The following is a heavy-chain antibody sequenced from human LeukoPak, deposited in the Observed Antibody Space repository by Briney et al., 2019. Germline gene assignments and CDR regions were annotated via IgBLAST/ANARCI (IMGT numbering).Heavy chain of an antibody. D-gene: IGHD3-10*01. J-gene: IGHJ6*02. V-gene: IGHV1-69-2*01. CDR1: GYTFTDYY. CDR3: ARGGSGSYSRQTPVTPQYYGMDV. CDR2: VDPEDGET. Sequence: GATVKISCKASGYTFTDYYMHWVQQAPGKGLEWMGRVDPEDGETIYAEKFQGRVTITADTSTDTAYMELSSLRSEDTAVYYCARGGSGSYSRQTPVTPQYYGMDVWGQGTTVTVSS.